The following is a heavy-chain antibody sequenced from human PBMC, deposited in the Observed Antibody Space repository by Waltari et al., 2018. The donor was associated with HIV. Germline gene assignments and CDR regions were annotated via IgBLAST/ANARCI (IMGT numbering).Heavy chain of an antibody. CDR3: ARAWAWGWEIPGTFDL. V-gene: IGHV3-74*01. D-gene: IGHD7-27*01. J-gene: IGHJ3*01. Sequence: EEKLVESGGTVIQPGGSVRLSCRASGFPFSSHWMHWVRQSPRKGLEWISRINSDGSVIKDADSLKGRFSVARDNNDFLLFLDMKDLTVDDTASYFWARAWAWGWEIPGTFDLWGPGTTVIVSS. CDR2: INSDGSVI. CDR1: GFPFSSHW.